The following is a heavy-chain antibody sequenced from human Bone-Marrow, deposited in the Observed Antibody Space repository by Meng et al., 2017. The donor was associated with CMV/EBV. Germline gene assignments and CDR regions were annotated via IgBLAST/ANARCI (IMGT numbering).Heavy chain of an antibody. D-gene: IGHD6-13*01. CDR1: GTIRSSSYY. CDR3: ARPRRGLAAAGEIQH. Sequence: GTIRSSSYYWGWIRQPPGKGLEWIGSIYYSGSTYYNPSLKSRVTISVDTSKNQFSLKLSSVTAADTAVYYCARPRRGLAAAGEIQHWGQGTLVTVSS. CDR2: IYYSGST. J-gene: IGHJ1*01. V-gene: IGHV4-39*07.